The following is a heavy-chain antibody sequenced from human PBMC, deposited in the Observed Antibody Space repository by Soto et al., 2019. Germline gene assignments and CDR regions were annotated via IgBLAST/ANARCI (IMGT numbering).Heavy chain of an antibody. D-gene: IGHD3-3*01. Sequence: ASVKVSCKASGYTFTSYDINWVRQATGQGLEWMGWMSPNSGNTGYAQKFQGRVTMTRNTSISTAYMELSSLRSEDTAVYYCARVAQDWYDFWSGPGAFDIWGQGTMVTVS. CDR1: GYTFTSYD. V-gene: IGHV1-8*01. CDR2: MSPNSGNT. J-gene: IGHJ3*02. CDR3: ARVAQDWYDFWSGPGAFDI.